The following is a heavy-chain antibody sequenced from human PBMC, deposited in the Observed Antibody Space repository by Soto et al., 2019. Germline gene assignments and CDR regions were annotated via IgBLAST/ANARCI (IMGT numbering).Heavy chain of an antibody. Sequence: GRFTISRDNAKNSLYLQMNSLRAEDTAVYYCARRRWSSGEGSFDYWGQGTLATVSS. CDR3: ARRRWSSGEGSFDY. J-gene: IGHJ4*02. D-gene: IGHD2-15*01. V-gene: IGHV3-11*06.